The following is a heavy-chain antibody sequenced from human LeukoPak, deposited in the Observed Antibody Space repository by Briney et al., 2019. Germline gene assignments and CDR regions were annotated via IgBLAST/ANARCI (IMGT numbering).Heavy chain of an antibody. Sequence: SETLSLPCTVSGGSISSYYWSWIRQPPGKGLEWIGYIYYSGSTNYNPSLKSRVTISVDTSKNQFSLKLSSVTAADTAVYYCARTRVVRGVIIGFDPWGQGTLVTVSS. CDR2: IYYSGST. CDR1: GGSISSYY. D-gene: IGHD3-10*01. CDR3: ARTRVVRGVIIGFDP. J-gene: IGHJ5*02. V-gene: IGHV4-59*01.